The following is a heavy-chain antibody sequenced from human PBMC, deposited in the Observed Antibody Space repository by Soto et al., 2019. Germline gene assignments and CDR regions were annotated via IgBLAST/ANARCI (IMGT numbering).Heavy chain of an antibody. CDR1: GYTFTSYY. CDR3: TRDGTATAGYYFDC. D-gene: IGHD6-13*01. V-gene: IGHV1-46*03. CDR2: INPSGGST. Sequence: QVQLVQSGAEVRKPGASVKVSCKASGYTFTSYYMHWVRQAPGQGLEWMGIINPSGGSTSYAQKCPGRVTMTRDTSTSTVYMELSSLRSEDTAMYYCTRDGTATAGYYFDCWGQGTLVTVSS. J-gene: IGHJ4*02.